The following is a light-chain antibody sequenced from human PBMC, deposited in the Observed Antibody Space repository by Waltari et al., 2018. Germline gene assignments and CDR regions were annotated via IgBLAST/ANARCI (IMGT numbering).Light chain of an antibody. CDR1: QNVGHS. CDR2: SAS. V-gene: IGKV1-5*03. J-gene: IGKJ2*01. CDR3: QQYEGYST. Sequence: DIQMTQSPSTLSASVGDSVTITCRASQNVGHSLAWHQQKPGKAPKLLIYSASSLENEVPSRLSGSGSGTEFTLTISSLQPDDLATYYCQQYEGYSTFGQGTKVEIK.